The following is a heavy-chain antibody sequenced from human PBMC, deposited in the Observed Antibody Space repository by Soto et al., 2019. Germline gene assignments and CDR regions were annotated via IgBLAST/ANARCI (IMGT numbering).Heavy chain of an antibody. CDR1: GYTFTTYY. Sequence: ASVKVSCKASGYTFTTYYMHWVRQAPGQGLEWMGVINPSGRSTTYAQKFQGRVTVTRDTSTSTVYMELSSLRSEDMAVYYRARTDSSYDMDVWGQGTTVTVSS. J-gene: IGHJ6*02. CDR2: INPSGRST. V-gene: IGHV1-46*01. CDR3: ARTDSSYDMDV. D-gene: IGHD6-13*01.